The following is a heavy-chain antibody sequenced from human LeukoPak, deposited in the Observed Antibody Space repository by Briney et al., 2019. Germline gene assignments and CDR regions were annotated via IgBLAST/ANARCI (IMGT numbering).Heavy chain of an antibody. D-gene: IGHD3-22*01. CDR2: IYYSGSP. V-gene: IGHV4-59*01. Sequence: SETLSLTCTLSGGSMSSLYGSWIRHPPGKGREWIGYIYYSGSPNYNPSLKSPGTISVVQSKNQHSLKLSSVTAADTAVYYCARALLDSSGYYLAFDLWGRGTLVTVSS. CDR3: ARALLDSSGYYLAFDL. CDR1: GGSMSSLY. J-gene: IGHJ2*01.